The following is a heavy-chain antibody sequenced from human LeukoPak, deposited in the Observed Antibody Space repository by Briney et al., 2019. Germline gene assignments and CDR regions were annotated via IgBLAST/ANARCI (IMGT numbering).Heavy chain of an antibody. Sequence: PGGSLRLSCAASGFTFSGSAMHWVRQASGKGLEWVGRIRSKANSYATAYAASVRGRFTISRDDSKNTAYLQMNSLKTEDTAVYYCTRPQYSSGWYWFDPWGQGTLVTVSS. J-gene: IGHJ5*02. D-gene: IGHD6-19*01. CDR1: GFTFSGSA. V-gene: IGHV3-73*01. CDR3: TRPQYSSGWYWFDP. CDR2: IRSKANSYAT.